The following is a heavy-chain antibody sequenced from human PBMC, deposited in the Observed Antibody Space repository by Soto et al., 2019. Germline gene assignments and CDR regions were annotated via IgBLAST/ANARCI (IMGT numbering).Heavy chain of an antibody. V-gene: IGHV1-3*01. Sequence: QVQLVQSGAEAKKPGASMKVSCKASGYTFALYGMHWVRQAPGQSLEWMGWINAGNGITKYSQKFQGRVTITRDTSASTANMELGSLRSEDTAVYYCARDQGFCSSTSCALDAFDVCGQGTMVTVSS. CDR3: ARDQGFCSSTSCALDAFDV. D-gene: IGHD2-2*01. J-gene: IGHJ3*01. CDR1: GYTFALYG. CDR2: INAGNGIT.